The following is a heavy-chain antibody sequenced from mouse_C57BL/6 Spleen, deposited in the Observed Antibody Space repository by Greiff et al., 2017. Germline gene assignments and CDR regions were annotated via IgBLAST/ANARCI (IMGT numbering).Heavy chain of an antibody. CDR2: ISSGGDYI. V-gene: IGHV5-9-1*02. Sequence: EVKLVESGAGLVKPGGSLKLSCAASGFTFSSYAMSWVRQTPEKRLEWVAYISSGGDYIYYADTVKGRFTISRDNARNTLYLQMRILKSEDTAMYYCTREDGNWFAYWGQGTLVTVSA. D-gene: IGHD2-1*01. CDR1: GFTFSSYA. J-gene: IGHJ3*01. CDR3: TREDGNWFAY.